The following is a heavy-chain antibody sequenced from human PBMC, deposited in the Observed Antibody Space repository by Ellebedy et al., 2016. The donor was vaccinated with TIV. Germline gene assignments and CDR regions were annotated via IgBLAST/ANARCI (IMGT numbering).Heavy chain of an antibody. V-gene: IGHV4-59*08. J-gene: IGHJ4*02. CDR1: GASINSYY. CDR3: ARLVRSPKFYFDY. CDR2: IYYSGNT. Sequence: SETLSLXXTVSGASINSYYYTWIRQTPGKGLEWIGHIYYSGNTNYSPSFKSRVIISVDTSKNEVSLNVNSVTAADTAVYFCARLVRSPKFYFDYWGQGALVTVSS.